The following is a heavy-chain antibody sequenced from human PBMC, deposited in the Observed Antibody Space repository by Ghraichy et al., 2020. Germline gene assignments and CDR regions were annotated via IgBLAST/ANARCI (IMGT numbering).Heavy chain of an antibody. V-gene: IGHV3-66*02. CDR3: ARVTIFGVVTPPYYFYGMDF. Sequence: LSLTCAVSGFSVSGDYMSWVRQAPGKGLEWVSLIYSGGNTTYADSVKGRFIISRDTSKNTLYLQMDSLKTEDTAVYLCARVTIFGVVTPPYYFYGMDFWGQGNTVTVSS. J-gene: IGHJ6*02. CDR2: IYSGGNT. D-gene: IGHD3-3*01. CDR1: GFSVSGDY.